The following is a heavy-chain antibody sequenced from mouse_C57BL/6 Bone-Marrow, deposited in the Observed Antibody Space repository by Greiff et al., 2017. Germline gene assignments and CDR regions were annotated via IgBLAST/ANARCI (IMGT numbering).Heavy chain of an antibody. CDR3: ARGTYYDYPYYYAMDY. CDR2: ISSGSSTI. V-gene: IGHV5-17*01. Sequence: EVKLVESGGGLVKPGGSLKLSCAASGFTFSDYGMHWVRQAPEKGLEWVAYISSGSSTIYYADTVKGRFPISRDNAKNTLFLQMTSLRSEDTAMYYCARGTYYDYPYYYAMDYWGQGTSVTVSS. J-gene: IGHJ4*01. D-gene: IGHD2-4*01. CDR1: GFTFSDYG.